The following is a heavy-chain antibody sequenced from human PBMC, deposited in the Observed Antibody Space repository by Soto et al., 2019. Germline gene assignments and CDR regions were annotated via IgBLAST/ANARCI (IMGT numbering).Heavy chain of an antibody. D-gene: IGHD3-10*01. CDR1: GFTVSNNY. CDR3: ATAAGGGGY. J-gene: IGHJ4*02. V-gene: IGHV3-53*01. CDR2: IYSGGYT. Sequence: EVQLVESGGGLIQPGGSLRLSCAVSGFTVSNNYMSWVRQAPGKGLEGVSVIYSGGYTAYGDSVKGRFTISRDNSKNTLYFQMNRLGAGDSGGFYGATAAGGGGYWGQGTLVTVSS.